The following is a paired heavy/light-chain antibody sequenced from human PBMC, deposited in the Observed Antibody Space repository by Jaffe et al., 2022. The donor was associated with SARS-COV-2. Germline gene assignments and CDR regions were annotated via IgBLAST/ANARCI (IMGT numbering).Heavy chain of an antibody. D-gene: IGHD4-17*01. CDR3: ARWGPTVTTVGDR. Sequence: EVRLVESGGTLIQPGGSLRLSCAASGFNISANYMSWVRQAPGKGLKWVSALYGGGRTFYDISVRGRFSLSRDDSKNTVTLHMNSLRVDDTAVYYCARWGPTVTTVGDRWGPGTLVIVSS. CDR2: LYGGGRT. V-gene: IGHV3-53*01. CDR1: GFNISANY. J-gene: IGHJ5*02.
Light chain of an antibody. J-gene: IGKJ2*01. CDR1: QSLQHSNGHNY. Sequence: DIAMTQSPVALPVTPGAPASISCRSSQSLQHSNGHNYLDWYLQKPGQSPQRLVYLGSNRASGVPDRFSGSGSGTNFTLNISRVEAVDVGTYYCMQPLQAPYTFGQGTRLEIK. CDR2: LGS. CDR3: MQPLQAPYT. V-gene: IGKV2-28*01.